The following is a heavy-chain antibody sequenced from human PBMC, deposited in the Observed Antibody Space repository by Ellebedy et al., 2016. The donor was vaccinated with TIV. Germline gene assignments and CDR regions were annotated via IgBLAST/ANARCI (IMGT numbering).Heavy chain of an antibody. D-gene: IGHD1-14*01. V-gene: IGHV3-11*01. CDR2: ISSSGSVI. CDR1: GFSFSDYY. Sequence: GESLKISXTASGFSFSDYYMTWVRQAPGKGLEWVVYISSSGSVIYYSDSVKGRFTVSRDNTENQLYLQMNSLRAEDTAVYYCARVDYLAGPMTGSTTHTHKGMDVWGQGTTVTVAS. J-gene: IGHJ6*02. CDR3: ARVDYLAGPMTGSTTHTHKGMDV.